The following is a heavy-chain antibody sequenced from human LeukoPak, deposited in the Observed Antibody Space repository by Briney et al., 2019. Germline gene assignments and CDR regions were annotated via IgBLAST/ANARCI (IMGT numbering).Heavy chain of an antibody. J-gene: IGHJ4*02. D-gene: IGHD1-26*01. CDR2: IRYDGSNK. Sequence: GGSLRLSCAASGFTFSSYGMHWVRQAPGKGLDWVAFIRYDGSNKYYADSVKGRFTISRDNSKNTLYLQMNSLRAEDTAVYYCAKDLEYVYSGSYFNYWGQGTLVTVSS. CDR1: GFTFSSYG. V-gene: IGHV3-30*02. CDR3: AKDLEYVYSGSYFNY.